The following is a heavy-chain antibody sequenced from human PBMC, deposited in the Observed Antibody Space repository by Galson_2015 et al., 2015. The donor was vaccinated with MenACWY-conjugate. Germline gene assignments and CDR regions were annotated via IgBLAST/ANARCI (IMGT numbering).Heavy chain of an antibody. Sequence: ETLSLTCAVSGGSISRSNWWSWVRQPPGKGLEWIGEIYHSGSTNYNPSLKSRVTISVDKSKNQFSLKLSSVTAADTAVYYCARSGLVGATTFDYWGQGTLVTVSS. V-gene: IGHV4-4*02. CDR2: IYHSGST. CDR1: GGSISRSNW. D-gene: IGHD1-26*01. J-gene: IGHJ4*02. CDR3: ARSGLVGATTFDY.